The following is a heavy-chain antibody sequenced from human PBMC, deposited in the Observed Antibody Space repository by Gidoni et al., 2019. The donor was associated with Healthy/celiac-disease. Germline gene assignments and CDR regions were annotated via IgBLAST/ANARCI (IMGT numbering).Heavy chain of an antibody. J-gene: IGHJ3*02. Sequence: EVQLVESGGGLVQPGGSLRLSCAAYGFTFSSYWMRWVRQAPGKGLEWVANIKQDGSEKYYVDSVKGRFTISRDNAKNSLYLQMNSLRAEDTAVYYCAREIGVVAAIYVMVYAFDIWGQGTMVTVSS. D-gene: IGHD2-15*01. V-gene: IGHV3-7*01. CDR3: AREIGVVAAIYVMVYAFDI. CDR2: IKQDGSEK. CDR1: GFTFSSYW.